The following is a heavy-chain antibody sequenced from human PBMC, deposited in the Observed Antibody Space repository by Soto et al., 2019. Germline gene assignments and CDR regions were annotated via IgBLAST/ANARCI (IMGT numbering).Heavy chain of an antibody. CDR1: GYTFTSYA. D-gene: IGHD6-19*01. CDR3: ARSPSIAVADY. CDR2: INAGNGNT. J-gene: IGHJ4*02. V-gene: IGHV1-3*05. Sequence: QVQLVQSGAEEKKPGASVKVSCKASGYTFTSYAMHWVRQAPGQRLEWMGWINAGNGNTQYSQKFQGRVTITRDTSASTAYMELSSLRSEDTAVYYCARSPSIAVADYWGQGTLVTVYS.